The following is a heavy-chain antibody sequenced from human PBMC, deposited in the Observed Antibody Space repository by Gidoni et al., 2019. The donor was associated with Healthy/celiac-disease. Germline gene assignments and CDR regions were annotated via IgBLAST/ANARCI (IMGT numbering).Heavy chain of an antibody. CDR1: GFTFSTYG. CDR3: AKGLFPVSSGYYGMDV. Sequence: QVQLVESGGGVVPHGRSLRLPCAASGFTFSTYGMDWVRQAPAQGLEGVAVKSYDGSNKYYADSVKVRFTSSRDNSKNTLYLQMNSLRAEDTAVYYCAKGLFPVSSGYYGMDVWGQGTTVTVSS. V-gene: IGHV3-30*18. D-gene: IGHD2-21*01. CDR2: KSYDGSNK. J-gene: IGHJ6*02.